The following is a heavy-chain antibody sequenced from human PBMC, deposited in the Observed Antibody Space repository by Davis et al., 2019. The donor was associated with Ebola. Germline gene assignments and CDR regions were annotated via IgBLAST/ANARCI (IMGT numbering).Heavy chain of an antibody. V-gene: IGHV5-51*01. D-gene: IGHD3-3*01. CDR3: ARHARGWLWSGYRGPDGNNSYYYYMDV. CDR1: GYSFTSYW. CDR2: IYPGDSDT. Sequence: PGGSLRLSCKGSGYSFTSYWIGWVRQMPGKGLEWMGIIYPGDSDTRYSPSFQGQVTISADKSISTAYLQWSSLKASDTAMYYCARHARGWLWSGYRGPDGNNSYYYYMDVWGKGTTVTVSS. J-gene: IGHJ6*03.